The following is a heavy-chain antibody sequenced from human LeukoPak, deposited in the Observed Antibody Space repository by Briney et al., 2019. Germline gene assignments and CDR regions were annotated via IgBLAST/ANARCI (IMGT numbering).Heavy chain of an antibody. Sequence: SETLSLTCTVSGGSISSSSYYWGWIRQPPGKGLEWIGSIYYSGDTYYNPSLKSRVTISVDTSKSQFSLRLSSVTAADTAVYYCARDGYCSSTSCYDAFDIWGQGTMVTVSS. D-gene: IGHD2-2*03. V-gene: IGHV4-39*02. J-gene: IGHJ3*02. CDR2: IYYSGDT. CDR3: ARDGYCSSTSCYDAFDI. CDR1: GGSISSSSYY.